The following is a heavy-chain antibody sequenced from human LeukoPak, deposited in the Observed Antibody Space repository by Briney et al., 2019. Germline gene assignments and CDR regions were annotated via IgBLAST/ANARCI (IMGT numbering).Heavy chain of an antibody. CDR3: ARSSYPYYFDY. CDR1: GVSFSSYW. Sequence: GGSLRLSCGASGVSFSSYWMHWVRQAPGKGGMWVSRVNNDGSSTTYADSVEGRFTISRDNARNTLYLQMNSLRAEDTAVYYCARSSYPYYFDYWGQGTLVTVSS. CDR2: VNNDGSST. D-gene: IGHD6-19*01. V-gene: IGHV3-74*01. J-gene: IGHJ4*02.